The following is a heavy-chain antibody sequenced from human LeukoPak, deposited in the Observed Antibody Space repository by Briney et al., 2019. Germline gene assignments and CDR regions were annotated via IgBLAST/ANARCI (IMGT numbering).Heavy chain of an antibody. V-gene: IGHV3-30*03. Sequence: GGSLRLSCAASGFTFSRYGMHWVRQAPGKGLEWVAVISYDGSKKYYVDSVTGRFTISRDNSKNTLSLRMNSLRAEDTALYYCARAGEFLDTVGIDYWGQGTLVTVSS. J-gene: IGHJ4*02. D-gene: IGHD3-16*01. CDR2: ISYDGSKK. CDR3: ARAGEFLDTVGIDY. CDR1: GFTFSRYG.